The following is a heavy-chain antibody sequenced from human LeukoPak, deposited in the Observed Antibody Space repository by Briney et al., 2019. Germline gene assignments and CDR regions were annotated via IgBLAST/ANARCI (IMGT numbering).Heavy chain of an antibody. V-gene: IGHV6-1*01. CDR2: TYYRSKWYN. J-gene: IGHJ4*02. Sequence: SQTLSLTCAISGDSVSSNSAAWNWIRQSPSRGLEWLGRTYYRSKWYNDYAVSVKSRITINPDTSKNQFSLQLSSVTAADTAVYYCARHSSSGWYYFDYWGQGTLVTVSS. D-gene: IGHD6-19*01. CDR1: GDSVSSNSAA. CDR3: ARHSSSGWYYFDY.